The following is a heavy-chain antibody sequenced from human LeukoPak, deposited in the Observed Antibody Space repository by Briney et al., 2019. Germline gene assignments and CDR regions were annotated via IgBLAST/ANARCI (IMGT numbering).Heavy chain of an antibody. CDR2: ISTSSIYI. V-gene: IGHV3-21*01. Sequence: AGGSLRLSCAASGFTFSSYSMNWVRQAPGKGLEWVSFISTSSIYIYYADSVKGRFTISRDNAKNSLYLQMNSLRAEDTAVYYCARGRNYYYMDVWGKGTTVTISS. J-gene: IGHJ6*03. CDR3: ARGRNYYYMDV. CDR1: GFTFSSYS.